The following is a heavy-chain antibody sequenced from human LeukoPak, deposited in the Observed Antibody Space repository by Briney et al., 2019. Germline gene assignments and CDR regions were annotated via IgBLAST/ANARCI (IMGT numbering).Heavy chain of an antibody. Sequence: HPGGSLRLSCAASGFTLSSYSMNWVRQAPGKGLEWVSSISPGGGTTYYADYVKGRFTISRDNSKNTLYLQMNSLRAEDTAVYYCAKDHQEAAADRGSDYWGQGTLVTVSS. CDR3: AKDHQEAAADRGSDY. CDR1: GFTLSSYS. D-gene: IGHD6-13*01. V-gene: IGHV3-23*01. J-gene: IGHJ4*02. CDR2: ISPGGGTT.